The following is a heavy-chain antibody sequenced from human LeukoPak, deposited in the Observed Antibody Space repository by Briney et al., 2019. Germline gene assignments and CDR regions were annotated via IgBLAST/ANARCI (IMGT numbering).Heavy chain of an antibody. CDR3: AREGDTYGYGHGQNNY. V-gene: IGHV3-30*02. J-gene: IGHJ4*02. D-gene: IGHD5-18*01. CDR1: GFSFSSYG. CDR2: IRSDGSNK. Sequence: GRSLRLSCAGSGFSFSSYGMHWVRQAPGKGLEWMAFIRSDGSNKYYADSVKGRFTISRDNSKNTLYLQMNSLRAEDTAVYYCAREGDTYGYGHGQNNYWGQGILVTVSS.